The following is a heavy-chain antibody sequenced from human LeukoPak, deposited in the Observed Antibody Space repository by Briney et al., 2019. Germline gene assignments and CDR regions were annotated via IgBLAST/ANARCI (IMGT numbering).Heavy chain of an antibody. V-gene: IGHV3-11*04. J-gene: IGHJ4*02. Sequence: PGGSLRLSCAASGSTFSDNYMSWIRQAPGKGLEWVSYISSSGNTTYNADSVKGRFSITRDNAKNSLYLQMNSLRAEDTAVYYCARDGGSAWFLDYWGQGTLVTVSS. CDR1: GSTFSDNY. CDR2: ISSSGNTT. D-gene: IGHD6-19*01. CDR3: ARDGGSAWFLDY.